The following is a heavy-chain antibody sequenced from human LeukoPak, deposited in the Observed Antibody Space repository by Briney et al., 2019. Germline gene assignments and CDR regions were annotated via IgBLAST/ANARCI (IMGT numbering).Heavy chain of an antibody. Sequence: GGSLRLSCTVSGFTISSNSMSWVRQAPGKGLEWVSVIYSGGSTYYADSVKGRFTISRDNSKNTLYLQMNSLRAEDTAVYYCARDNYYDSSGYSNWGQGTLVTVSS. CDR2: IYSGGST. J-gene: IGHJ4*02. D-gene: IGHD3-22*01. CDR1: GFTISSNS. CDR3: ARDNYYDSSGYSN. V-gene: IGHV3-66*01.